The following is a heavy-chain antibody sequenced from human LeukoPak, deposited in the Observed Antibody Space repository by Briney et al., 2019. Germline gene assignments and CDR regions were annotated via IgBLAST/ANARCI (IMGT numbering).Heavy chain of an antibody. Sequence: PGGSLRLSCAASGFTVSSNYMSWVRQAPGKGLEWVAVISYGGSNKYYADSVKGRFTISRDNSKNTLYLQMNSLRAEDTAVYYCARDWGDLGSGYVLGYWGQGTLVTVSS. CDR2: ISYGGSNK. D-gene: IGHD5-12*01. V-gene: IGHV3-30-3*01. CDR3: ARDWGDLGSGYVLGY. CDR1: GFTVSSNY. J-gene: IGHJ4*02.